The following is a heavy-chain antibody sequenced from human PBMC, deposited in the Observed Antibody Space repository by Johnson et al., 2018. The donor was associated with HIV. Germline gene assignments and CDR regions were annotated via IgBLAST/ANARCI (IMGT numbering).Heavy chain of an antibody. CDR2: ISGGGGST. V-gene: IGHV3-23*04. Sequence: VQLVESGGGLVQPGRSLRLSCAASGFTFSTYAMSWVRQAPGRGLEWVSAISGGGGSTYYADSVKGRFTISRDNSKNTLYLQMNSLRPEDTAVYYCARFMGSTWSDASDIWGQGTMVTVSS. J-gene: IGHJ3*02. CDR3: ARFMGSTWSDASDI. D-gene: IGHD1-26*01. CDR1: GFTFSTYA.